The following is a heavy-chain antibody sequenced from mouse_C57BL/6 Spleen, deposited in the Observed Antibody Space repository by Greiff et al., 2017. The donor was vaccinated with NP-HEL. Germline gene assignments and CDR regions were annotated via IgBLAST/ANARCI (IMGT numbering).Heavy chain of an antibody. Sequence: VQLQQPGAELVKPGASVKLSCKASGYTFTSYWMQWVKQRPGQGLEWIGEIDPSDSYTNYNQKFKGKATLTVDTSSSTAYMQLSSLTSEDSAVYYCASTPSSTGYFDYWGQGTTLTVSS. CDR3: ASTPSSTGYFDY. D-gene: IGHD1-1*01. V-gene: IGHV1-50*01. CDR2: IDPSDSYT. J-gene: IGHJ2*01. CDR1: GYTFTSYW.